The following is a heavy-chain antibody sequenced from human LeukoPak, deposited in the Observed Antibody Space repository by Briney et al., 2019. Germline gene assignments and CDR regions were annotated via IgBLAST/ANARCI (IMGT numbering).Heavy chain of an antibody. CDR2: INSDGSST. CDR1: GFTFSSYW. Sequence: GGSLRLSCAASGFTFSSYWMRWVRQAPGKGLVWVSRINSDGSSTSYADSVKGRSTISRDNSKNTLYLQMNSLRAEDTAVYYCARRAGAYSHPYDYWGQGTLVTVSS. V-gene: IGHV3-74*01. D-gene: IGHD4/OR15-4a*01. CDR3: ARRAGAYSHPYDY. J-gene: IGHJ4*02.